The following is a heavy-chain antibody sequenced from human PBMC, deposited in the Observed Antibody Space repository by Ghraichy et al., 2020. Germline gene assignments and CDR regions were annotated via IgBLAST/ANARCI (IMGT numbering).Heavy chain of an antibody. Sequence: TLSLTCAVYGGSFSDYYWNWIRQPPGKGLEWIGEINHSGGTNYNPSLKSRVTISVHTSKSQFSLKVNSVTAADTAMYFCARGSPNMVRGAILRYYYYGLDVWGQGTTVTVSS. D-gene: IGHD3-10*01. CDR1: GGSFSDYY. CDR3: ARGSPNMVRGAILRYYYYGLDV. J-gene: IGHJ6*02. CDR2: INHSGGT. V-gene: IGHV4-34*01.